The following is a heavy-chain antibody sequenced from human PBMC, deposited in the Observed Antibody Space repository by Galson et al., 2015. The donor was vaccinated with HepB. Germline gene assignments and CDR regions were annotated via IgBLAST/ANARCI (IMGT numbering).Heavy chain of an antibody. J-gene: IGHJ4*02. CDR2: IWYDGSDK. V-gene: IGHV3-33*01. CDR3: TRDQAGGFDY. Sequence: SLRLSCAASGFTFSNYGVHWVRQAPGKGLEWVALIWYDGSDKFYADSVKGRFAISRDKAKNTLYLQMNSLRAEDTAVYYCTRDQAGGFDYWGQGTLVTVSS. CDR1: GFTFSNYG. D-gene: IGHD4-23*01.